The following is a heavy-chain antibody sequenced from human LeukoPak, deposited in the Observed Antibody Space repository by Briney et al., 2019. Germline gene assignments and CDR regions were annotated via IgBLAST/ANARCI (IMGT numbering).Heavy chain of an antibody. J-gene: IGHJ5*02. CDR2: IYYSGST. Sequence: SETLSLTCTVSGGSISSSSYYWGWIRQPPGKGLEWIGSIYYSGSTYYNPSLKSRVTISVDTSKNQSSLKLSSVTAADTAVYYCTRHHPLTGTTSRYYNWFDPWGQGTLVTVSS. CDR1: GGSISSSSYY. CDR3: TRHHPLTGTTSRYYNWFDP. D-gene: IGHD1-20*01. V-gene: IGHV4-39*01.